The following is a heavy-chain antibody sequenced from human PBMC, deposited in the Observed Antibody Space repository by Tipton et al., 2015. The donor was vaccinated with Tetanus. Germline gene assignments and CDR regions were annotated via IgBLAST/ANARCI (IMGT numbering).Heavy chain of an antibody. V-gene: IGHV1-46*01. Sequence: QSGPEVKKPGASVNVSCKASGYTFTSHYVHWVRQAPGQGLEWMGMINPSGGYTRSGQTFQGRVTITVDASTSAAYMELSDLRSDDTAVYYCARVQTATYSFYYYGVDVWGQGTTVTVSS. CDR2: INPSGGYT. CDR1: GYTFTSHY. CDR3: ARVQTATYSFYYYGVDV. D-gene: IGHD2-15*01. J-gene: IGHJ6*02.